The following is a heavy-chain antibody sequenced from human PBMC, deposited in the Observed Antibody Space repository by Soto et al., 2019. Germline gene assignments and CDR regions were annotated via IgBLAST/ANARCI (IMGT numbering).Heavy chain of an antibody. D-gene: IGHD5-18*01. CDR3: ARASPNDSYDHYYYYYGMDV. Sequence: GGSLRHSCASSGFTFSSYAMHWVRQATGKGLEWVAVISYDGSNKYYADSVKGRFTISRDNSKNTLYLQMNSLRAEDTAVYYCARASPNDSYDHYYYYYGMDVWGQGTTVTVSS. CDR2: ISYDGSNK. CDR1: GFTFSSYA. J-gene: IGHJ6*02. V-gene: IGHV3-30-3*01.